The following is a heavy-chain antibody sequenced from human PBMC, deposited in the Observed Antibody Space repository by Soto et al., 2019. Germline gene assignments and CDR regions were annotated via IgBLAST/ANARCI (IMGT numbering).Heavy chain of an antibody. D-gene: IGHD6-25*01. Sequence: QVQLVQSGAEVKKPGASVRVSCKASGYTFTSYYIHWVRQAPGQGLEWMAIVNPTGGSTNYAQKFQGRISVTFDTSTSTGVMEPNSLRYEDKAVYYCARHLAARDSWGQGTLVTVSS. J-gene: IGHJ4*02. V-gene: IGHV1-46*03. CDR3: ARHLAARDS. CDR2: VNPTGGST. CDR1: GYTFTSYY.